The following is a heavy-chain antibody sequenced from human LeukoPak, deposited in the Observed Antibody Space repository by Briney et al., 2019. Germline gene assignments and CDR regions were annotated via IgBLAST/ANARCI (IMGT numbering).Heavy chain of an antibody. D-gene: IGHD1-26*01. J-gene: IGHJ6*02. Sequence: PSETLSLTSTVSGGSISSYYWSWIRQPPGKGLEWIGYIYYSGSTNYNPSLKSRVTISVDTSKNQFSLKLSSVTAADTAVYYCARDTRPTHRDYGMDVWGQGTTVTVSS. CDR3: ARDTRPTHRDYGMDV. CDR1: GGSISSYY. V-gene: IGHV4-59*01. CDR2: IYYSGST.